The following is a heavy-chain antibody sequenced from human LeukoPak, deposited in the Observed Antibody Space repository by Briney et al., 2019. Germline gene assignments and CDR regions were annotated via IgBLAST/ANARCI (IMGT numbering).Heavy chain of an antibody. CDR2: ISSSGSTM. CDR1: GFTFSSYG. Sequence: PGGSLRLSCAASGFTFSSYGMSWVRQAPGKGLEWVSYISSSGSTMFYPDSVKGRFTISRDNAKNSLYLQMNSLRAEDSAVYYCARDFDGWGQGTLVTVSS. CDR3: ARDFDG. J-gene: IGHJ4*02. V-gene: IGHV3-48*04. D-gene: IGHD3-9*01.